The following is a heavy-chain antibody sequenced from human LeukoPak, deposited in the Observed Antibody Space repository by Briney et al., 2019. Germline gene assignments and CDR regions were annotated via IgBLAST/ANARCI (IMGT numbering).Heavy chain of an antibody. V-gene: IGHV3-30*02. CDR1: GFSFDDYG. D-gene: IGHD2-2*01. CDR2: IRYDGSNK. CDR3: AKDSCSSTSCYPEGDY. J-gene: IGHJ4*02. Sequence: GGSLRLSCAASGFSFDDYGMHWVRQAPGKGLEWVAFIRYDGSNKYYADSVKGRFTISRDNSKNTLYLQMNSLRAEDTAVYYCAKDSCSSTSCYPEGDYWGQGTLVTVSS.